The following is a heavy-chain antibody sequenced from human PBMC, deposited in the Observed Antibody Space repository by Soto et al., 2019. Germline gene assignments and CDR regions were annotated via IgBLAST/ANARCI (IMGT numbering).Heavy chain of an antibody. CDR3: ASGFCRYSGHHSAIDF. D-gene: IGHD5-12*01. CDR1: GYTFTSYG. J-gene: IGHJ4*02. V-gene: IGHV1-18*01. CDR2: ISAYNGNT. Sequence: ASVKVSCKASGYTFTSYGISWVRQAPGQGLEWMGWISAYNGNTNYAQKLQGRVTMTTDTSTSTAYMELRSLRSDDTAVYYCASGFCRYSGHHSAIDFRGQGTLVTVSS.